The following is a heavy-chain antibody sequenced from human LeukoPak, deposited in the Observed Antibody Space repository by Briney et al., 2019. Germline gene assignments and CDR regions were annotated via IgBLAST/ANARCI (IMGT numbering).Heavy chain of an antibody. Sequence: SETLSLTCAVYGGSFSGYYWSWIRQSPGKGLEWIGEINHSGSTIYNPSLKSRVTISVDTSKKQFSLKLSFVTAADTAVYYCARSYSSAWNDAFDIWGQGTMVTVSS. J-gene: IGHJ3*02. CDR3: ARSYSSAWNDAFDI. V-gene: IGHV4-34*01. D-gene: IGHD6-19*01. CDR2: INHSGST. CDR1: GGSFSGYY.